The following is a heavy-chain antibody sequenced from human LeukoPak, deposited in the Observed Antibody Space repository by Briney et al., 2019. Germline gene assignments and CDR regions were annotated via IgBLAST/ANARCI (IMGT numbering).Heavy chain of an antibody. D-gene: IGHD2-15*01. Sequence: PGGSLRLSCAASGFSFSSYWMHCVRHAPGKGLVWVSCISTDGSETRYADSVKGRFTISRDNAKNTLDLQMNGLTGEGPVVLYCATCSGGRCYSKGFDYWGQGTLVTVSS. V-gene: IGHV3-74*01. J-gene: IGHJ4*02. CDR1: GFSFSSYW. CDR2: ISTDGSET. CDR3: ATCSGGRCYSKGFDY.